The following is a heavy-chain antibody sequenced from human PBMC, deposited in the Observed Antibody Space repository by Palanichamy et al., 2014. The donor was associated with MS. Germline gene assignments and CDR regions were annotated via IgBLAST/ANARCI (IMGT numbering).Heavy chain of an antibody. CDR1: GFTFSRYG. V-gene: IGHV3-33*01. Sequence: QVQLVESGGSVVQPGRSLRLSCAASGFTFSRYGMHWVRQAPGKGLEWVAVIWYDGNTKYYGDSVKGRFTVSRDNSKNTLYLQMNSLRAEDTAIYYCATEDYSGSFDYWGQGTLVTVSS. CDR2: IWYDGNTK. J-gene: IGHJ4*02. D-gene: IGHD6-6*01. CDR3: ATEDYSGSFDY.